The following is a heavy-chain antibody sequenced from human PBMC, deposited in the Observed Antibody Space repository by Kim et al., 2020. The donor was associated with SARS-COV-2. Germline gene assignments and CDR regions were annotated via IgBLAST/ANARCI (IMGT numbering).Heavy chain of an antibody. CDR3: ARDLNYGSGSAMGY. CDR1: GFTFSSYA. Sequence: GGSLRLSCAASGFTFSSYAMHWVRQAPGKGLEWVAVISYDGSNKYYADSVKGRFTISRDNSKNTLYLQMNSLRAEDTAVYYCARDLNYGSGSAMGYWGQG. D-gene: IGHD3-10*01. J-gene: IGHJ4*02. CDR2: ISYDGSNK. V-gene: IGHV3-30*04.